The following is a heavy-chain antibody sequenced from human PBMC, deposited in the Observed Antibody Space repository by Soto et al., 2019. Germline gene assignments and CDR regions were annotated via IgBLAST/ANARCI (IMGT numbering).Heavy chain of an antibody. CDR2: IYPGDSHT. J-gene: IGHJ6*03. D-gene: IGHD5-12*01. Sequence: PGESLKISCKGSGYSFPSYWIGWVRQMPGKGLEWMGIIYPGDSHTRYSPSFQGQVTISADKSISTAYLQWSSLKASDTAMYYCARTLSGYEFYYYYYMDVWGKGTTVTVSS. CDR3: ARTLSGYEFYYYYYMDV. CDR1: GYSFPSYW. V-gene: IGHV5-51*01.